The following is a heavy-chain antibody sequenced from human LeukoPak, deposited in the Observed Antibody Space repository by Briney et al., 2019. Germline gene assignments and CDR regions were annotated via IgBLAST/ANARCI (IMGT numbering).Heavy chain of an antibody. CDR2: IYYSGST. Sequence: PSETLSLTCTVSGDSISSSSYYWGWVRQPPGKGLEWIGSIYYSGSTYYNPSLKSRVTISVDTSKNQISLKLSSVTAADTAVYYCARQQRLWFGEPFDYWGQGTLVTVSS. CDR1: GDSISSSSYY. J-gene: IGHJ4*02. CDR3: ARQQRLWFGEPFDY. V-gene: IGHV4-39*01. D-gene: IGHD3-10*01.